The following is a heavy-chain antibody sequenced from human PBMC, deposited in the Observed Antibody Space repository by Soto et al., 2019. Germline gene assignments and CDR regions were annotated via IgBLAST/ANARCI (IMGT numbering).Heavy chain of an antibody. Sequence: GASVKVSRKASSYTFLTYGHTWVRQAPGQGLEWMGWISPYTGKTNYAQKFQGRLTMTTDTSTSTVYMELRSLTSDDTAVYYCVRDLDGSGSYYTDYWGRGTLVTVSS. V-gene: IGHV1-18*04. J-gene: IGHJ4*02. CDR3: VRDLDGSGSYYTDY. CDR1: SYTFLTYG. D-gene: IGHD3-10*01. CDR2: ISPYTGKT.